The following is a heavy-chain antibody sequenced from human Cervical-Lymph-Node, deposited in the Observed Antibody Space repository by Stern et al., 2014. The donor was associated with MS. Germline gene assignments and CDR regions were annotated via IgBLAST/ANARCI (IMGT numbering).Heavy chain of an antibody. CDR1: GGTFSNTV. J-gene: IGHJ4*02. V-gene: IGHV1-69*01. CDR2: ILPIFGRS. Sequence: QVQLGQSGAEVKKPGSSVKVSCTASGGTFSNTVISWLRQAPGKGPEWMGGILPIFGRSNYAKKFQGRVTITADESTSTAYMELSSLRSEDTAVYYCAKERGNSYGFDYWGQGTLVTVSS. D-gene: IGHD5-18*01. CDR3: AKERGNSYGFDY.